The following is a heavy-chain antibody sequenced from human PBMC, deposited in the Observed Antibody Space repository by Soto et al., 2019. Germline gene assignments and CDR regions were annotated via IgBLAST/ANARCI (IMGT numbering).Heavy chain of an antibody. CDR2: ISGSGANT. CDR1: GFTFSSYA. V-gene: IGHV3-23*01. J-gene: IGHJ6*02. CDR3: AKARRLRLDV. Sequence: PVGSLRLSCAASGFTFSSYAMSWVRQAPGKGLEWVSAISGSGANTYYADSVKGRFTISRDNSKDTMYLQMNSLRAEDTAVYYCAKARRLRLDVWGQGTTVTVSS.